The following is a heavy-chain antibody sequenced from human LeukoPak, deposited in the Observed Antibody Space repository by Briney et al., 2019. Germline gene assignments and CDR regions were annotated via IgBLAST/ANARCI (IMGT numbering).Heavy chain of an antibody. V-gene: IGHV3-23*01. CDR1: GFTFSSYA. Sequence: PGGSLRLSCAASGFTFSSYAMSWVRQAPGKGLEWGSAISCSGGSTYYADSVKGRFTISRDNSKNPLYLQMNSLRAEATAVYYCAKFGYCSSTSCGEYYFDYWGQGTLVTVSS. CDR3: AKFGYCSSTSCGEYYFDY. CDR2: ISCSGGST. J-gene: IGHJ4*02. D-gene: IGHD2-2*01.